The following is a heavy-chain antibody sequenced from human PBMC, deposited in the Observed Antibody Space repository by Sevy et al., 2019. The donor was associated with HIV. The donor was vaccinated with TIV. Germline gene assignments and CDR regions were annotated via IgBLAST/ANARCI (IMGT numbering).Heavy chain of an antibody. J-gene: IGHJ4*02. CDR1: DYTFSTQG. D-gene: IGHD3-22*01. Sequence: ASVKVSCKASDYTFSTQGFNWVRQAPGQELESMGWISAYNGNTKYAQKFQGRVTMTTDTSTSTAYMELRSLTSDDTAVYYCARDWAPGYYYDAIGVKRDYYFDYWGQGTLVTVSS. CDR3: ARDWAPGYYYDAIGVKRDYYFDY. V-gene: IGHV1-18*01. CDR2: ISAYNGNT.